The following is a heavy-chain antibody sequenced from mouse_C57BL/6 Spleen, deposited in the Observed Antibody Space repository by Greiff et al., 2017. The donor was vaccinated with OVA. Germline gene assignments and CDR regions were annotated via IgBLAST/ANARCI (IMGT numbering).Heavy chain of an antibody. J-gene: IGHJ3*01. D-gene: IGHD3-2*02. Sequence: VQLQQSGAELVKPGASVKISCKASGYAFSSYWMHWVKQRPGKGLEWIGQIYPADGDTNYNGKFKGKATLTADKSSSTAYMQLSSLTSEDSAVYDGAREGCSSGYRAWFADWGKGTLVTVSA. V-gene: IGHV1-80*01. CDR1: GYAFSSYW. CDR2: IYPADGDT. CDR3: AREGCSSGYRAWFAD.